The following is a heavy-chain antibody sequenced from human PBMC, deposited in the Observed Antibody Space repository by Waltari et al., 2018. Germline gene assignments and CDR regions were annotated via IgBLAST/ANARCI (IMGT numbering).Heavy chain of an antibody. CDR3: ARHDFQYYYDSSGSTNWFDP. Sequence: QLQLQESGPGLVKPSETLSLTCTVSGGSISSSSYYWGWIRQPPGTGLEWIGSIYYSGSTSYNPSLKSRVTISVDTSKNQFSLKLSSVTAADTAVYYCARHDFQYYYDSSGSTNWFDPWGQGTLVTVSS. D-gene: IGHD3-22*01. V-gene: IGHV4-39*01. J-gene: IGHJ5*02. CDR1: GGSISSSSYY. CDR2: IYYSGST.